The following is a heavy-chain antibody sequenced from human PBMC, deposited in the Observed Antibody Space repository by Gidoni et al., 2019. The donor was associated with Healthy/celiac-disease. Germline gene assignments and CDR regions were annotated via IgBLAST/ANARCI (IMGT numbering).Heavy chain of an antibody. V-gene: IGHV4-4*02. D-gene: IGHD3-9*01. CDR3: ARAFYDILTGYLTPGAFDI. Sequence: QVQLQESGPGLVQPSGTLSLTCAVSGGSISRSNWWSWVRQPPGKGLEWIGEIYHSWSTNYNPSLKSRVTISVDKSKNQFSLKLSSVTAADTAVYYCARAFYDILTGYLTPGAFDIWGQGTMVTVSS. CDR1: GGSISRSNW. J-gene: IGHJ3*02. CDR2: IYHSWST.